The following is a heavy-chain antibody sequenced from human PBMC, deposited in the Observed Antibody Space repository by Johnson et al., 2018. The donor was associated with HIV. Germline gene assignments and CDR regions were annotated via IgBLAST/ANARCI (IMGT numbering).Heavy chain of an antibody. CDR3: ARGLLYSDGEGAAFDI. CDR1: GFTVSRNY. Sequence: VQLVESGGGLVQPGGSLRLSCAASGFTVSRNYMSWVRQAPGKGLEWVSVIYSGGSTIYYADSVTGRFTISRDNAKNSLYLQMNSLRAEDTAVYYCARGLLYSDGEGAAFDIWGQGTMVTVSS. V-gene: IGHV3-66*01. D-gene: IGHD5-18*01. J-gene: IGHJ3*02. CDR2: IYSGGSTI.